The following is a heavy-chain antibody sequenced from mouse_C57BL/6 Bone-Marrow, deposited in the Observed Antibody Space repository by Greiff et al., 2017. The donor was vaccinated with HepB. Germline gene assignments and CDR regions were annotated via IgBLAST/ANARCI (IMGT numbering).Heavy chain of an antibody. V-gene: IGHV5-17*01. D-gene: IGHD3-2*02. CDR2: ISSGSSTI. CDR1: GFTFSDYG. Sequence: DVMLVESGGGLVKPGGSLKLSCAASGFTFSDYGMHWVRQAPEKGLEWVAYISSGSSTIYYADTVKGRFTISRDNAKNTLFLQMTSLRSEDTAMYYCAMRVGYSFDYWGQGTTLTVSS. J-gene: IGHJ2*01. CDR3: AMRVGYSFDY.